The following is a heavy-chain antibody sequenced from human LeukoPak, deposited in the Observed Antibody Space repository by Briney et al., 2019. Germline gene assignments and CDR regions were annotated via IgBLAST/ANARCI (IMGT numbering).Heavy chain of an antibody. CDR3: ARVYSYGSSVVDY. CDR2: IYYSGNT. J-gene: IGHJ4*02. Sequence: SQTLSLTCTVSGGSISSGGYYWSWIRQHPGKGLEWIGYIYYSGNTYYNPSLKSRVTISVDTSKNQFSLKLSSVTAADTAVYYCARVYSYGSSVVDYWGQGTLVTVSS. V-gene: IGHV4-31*03. CDR1: GGSISSGGYY. D-gene: IGHD5-18*01.